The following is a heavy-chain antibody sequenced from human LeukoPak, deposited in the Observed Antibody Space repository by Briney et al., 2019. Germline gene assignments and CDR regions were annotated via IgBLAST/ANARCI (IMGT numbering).Heavy chain of an antibody. CDR3: ARGYYDILTGYSPYYYYYGMDV. Sequence: ASVRVSCKASGYTFTSYGISWVRQAPGQGLEWMEWISAYNGNTNYAQKLQGRVTMTTDTSTSTAYMELRSLRSDDTAVYYCARGYYDILTGYSPYYYYYGMDVWGQGTTVTVSS. CDR2: ISAYNGNT. CDR1: GYTFTSYG. J-gene: IGHJ6*02. V-gene: IGHV1-18*01. D-gene: IGHD3-9*01.